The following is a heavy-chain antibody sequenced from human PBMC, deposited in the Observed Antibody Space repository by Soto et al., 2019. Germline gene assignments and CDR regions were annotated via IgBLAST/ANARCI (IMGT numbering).Heavy chain of an antibody. J-gene: IGHJ6*02. Sequence: QVQLVQSGAEVKKPGSSVKVSCKASGGTFSSYAISWVRQAPGQGLEWMGGIIPIFGTADYAQKFQGRVTITGDESTSTAYMELSSLRSEDTAGYYCASHSGSSPEGRYYYGMDVWGQGTTVTVSS. D-gene: IGHD1-26*01. CDR3: ASHSGSSPEGRYYYGMDV. CDR1: GGTFSSYA. CDR2: IIPIFGTA. V-gene: IGHV1-69*12.